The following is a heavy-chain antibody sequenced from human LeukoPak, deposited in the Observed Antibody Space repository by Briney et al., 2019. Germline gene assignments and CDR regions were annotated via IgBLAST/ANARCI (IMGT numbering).Heavy chain of an antibody. D-gene: IGHD6-19*01. V-gene: IGHV1-2*04. CDR1: GYTFTGYY. Sequence: ASVKVSCKASGYTFTGYYMHWVRQAPGQGLEWMGWINPNSGGTNYAQKFRGWVTMTRDTSISTAYMELSRLRSDDTAVYYCARSSTRLWLVRGSYFDYWGQGTLVTVSS. J-gene: IGHJ4*02. CDR3: ARSSTRLWLVRGSYFDY. CDR2: INPNSGGT.